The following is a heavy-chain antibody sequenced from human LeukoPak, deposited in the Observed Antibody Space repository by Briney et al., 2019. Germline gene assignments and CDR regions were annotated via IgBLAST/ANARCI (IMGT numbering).Heavy chain of an antibody. D-gene: IGHD2-15*01. Sequence: PGGSLRLSCAASGFTFSSYEMNWVRQAPGKGLEWVANIKQDGSEKYYVDSVKGRFTISRDNAKNSLYLQMNSLRAEDTAVYYCARVMKSLLVVAATFDYWGQGTLVTVSS. CDR2: IKQDGSEK. J-gene: IGHJ4*02. CDR1: GFTFSSYE. V-gene: IGHV3-7*01. CDR3: ARVMKSLLVVAATFDY.